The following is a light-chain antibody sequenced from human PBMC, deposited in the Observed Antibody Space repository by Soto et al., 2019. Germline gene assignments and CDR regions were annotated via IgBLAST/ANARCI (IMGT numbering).Light chain of an antibody. CDR3: QSYDSSLWV. CDR1: SSNIGAGYD. Sequence: QPVLTQPPSVSGATGQRVTISCTGSSSNIGAGYDVHWYQQLPGTAPKLLIYGNSNRPSGVPDRFSGSKSGTSASLAITGLQAEDEADYFCQSYDSSLWVFGGGTKLTVL. J-gene: IGLJ3*02. CDR2: GNS. V-gene: IGLV1-40*01.